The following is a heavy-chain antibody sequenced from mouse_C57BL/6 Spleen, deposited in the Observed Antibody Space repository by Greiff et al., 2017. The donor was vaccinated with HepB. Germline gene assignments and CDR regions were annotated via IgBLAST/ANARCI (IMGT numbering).Heavy chain of an antibody. CDR2: IDPSDSYT. Sequence: QVQLQQPGAELVMPGASVKLSCKASGYTFTSYWMHWVKQRPGQGLEWIGEIDPSDSYTNYNQKFKGKSTLTVDKSSSTAYMQLSSLTSEDSAVYYCARGGPGLGANAMRCWGQGPPVTDSS. V-gene: IGHV1-69*01. CDR3: ARGGPGLGANAMRC. D-gene: IGHD4-1*01. J-gene: IGHJ4*01. CDR1: GYTFTSYW.